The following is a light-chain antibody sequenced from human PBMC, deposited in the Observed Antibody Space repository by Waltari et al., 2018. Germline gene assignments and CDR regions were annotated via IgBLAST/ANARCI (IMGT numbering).Light chain of an antibody. CDR3: MQGTHWPPS. CDR2: RVS. J-gene: IGKJ4*01. V-gene: IGKV2-30*02. Sequence: DVVMTQSPLSLPVTLGQPVSISCRSSQSLVHRDGGTYLNWFHKRPGQSPRRLIYRVSNRDSGVPDRFSGSGSGSDFTLIISRVEAEDVGVYFCMQGTHWPPSFGGGTKVEIK. CDR1: QSLVHRDGGTY.